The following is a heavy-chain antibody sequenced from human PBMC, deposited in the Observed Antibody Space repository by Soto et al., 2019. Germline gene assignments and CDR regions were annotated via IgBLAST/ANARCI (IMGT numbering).Heavy chain of an antibody. CDR3: ARRSGNYYNWFDP. CDR1: GFSFDDYA. Sequence: GGSLRLSCAASGFSFDDYAMHWVRQVPGKGLEWVSGISWNSSTIYYADSVKGRFTISRDNAKNSLYLQMNSLRAEDTAVYYCARRSGNYYNWFDPWAQGTLVTVSS. V-gene: IGHV3-9*01. D-gene: IGHD4-4*01. J-gene: IGHJ5*02. CDR2: ISWNSSTI.